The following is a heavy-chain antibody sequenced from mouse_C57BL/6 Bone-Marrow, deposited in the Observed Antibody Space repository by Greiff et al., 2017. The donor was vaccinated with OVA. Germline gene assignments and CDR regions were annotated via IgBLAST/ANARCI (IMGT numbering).Heavy chain of an antibody. CDR2: INPSTGGT. J-gene: IGHJ3*01. CDR1: GYSFTGYY. V-gene: IGHV1-42*01. CDR3: ACRGLGCSWYAY. Sequence: VQLKESGPELVKPGASVKISCKASGYSFTGYYMNWVKQSPEKSLEWIGEINPSTGGTTYNQKFKAKATLTVDKSSSTAYMQLKSLTSEDSAVSYCACRGLGCSWYAYWGQGTLVTVSA.